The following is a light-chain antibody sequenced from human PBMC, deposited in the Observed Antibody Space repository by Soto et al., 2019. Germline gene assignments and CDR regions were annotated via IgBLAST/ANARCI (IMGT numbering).Light chain of an antibody. J-gene: IGLJ2*01. V-gene: IGLV2-8*01. CDR1: SSDVGGYNY. Sequence: QSALTQPPSASGSPGQSVTISCTGTSSDVGGYNYVSWYQQHPGKAPKLMIYEVSKRPSGVPDRFSGSKSGNTASLTVSGLQADDEADYYCSSYAGSGGVFGGGTKL. CDR2: EVS. CDR3: SSYAGSGGV.